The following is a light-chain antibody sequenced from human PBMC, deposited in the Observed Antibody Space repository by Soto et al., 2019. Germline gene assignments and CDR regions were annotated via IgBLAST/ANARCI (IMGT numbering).Light chain of an antibody. Sequence: EIVLTQSPGTLSLSPGERATLSCRASQSVSRYLAWYQQKPGQAPRLLIFDASNRATGIPARFSGGGSGTDFTLTISSLEPEDFAVYYCQQRSTWPLTFGQGTKVEIK. CDR2: DAS. CDR1: QSVSRY. J-gene: IGKJ1*01. V-gene: IGKV3-11*01. CDR3: QQRSTWPLT.